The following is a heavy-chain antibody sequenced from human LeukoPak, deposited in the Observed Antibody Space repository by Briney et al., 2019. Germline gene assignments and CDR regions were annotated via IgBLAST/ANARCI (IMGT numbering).Heavy chain of an antibody. D-gene: IGHD3-22*01. CDR2: IFYSGST. CDR1: GGSISTYY. V-gene: IGHV4-59*12. CDR3: ARRGGFSSTYYYDSSGYYKRMDPFDI. Sequence: KPSETLSLTCTVSGGSISTYYWSWIRQPPGKGLEWIGYIFYSGSTNYNPSLKSRVTISVDTSKNQFSLKLSSVTAADTAVYYCARRGGFSSTYYYDSSGYYKRMDPFDIWGQGTMVTVSS. J-gene: IGHJ3*02.